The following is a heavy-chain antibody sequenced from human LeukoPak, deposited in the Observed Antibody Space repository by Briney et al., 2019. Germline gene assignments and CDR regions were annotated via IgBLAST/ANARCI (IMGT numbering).Heavy chain of an antibody. CDR2: LNHSGST. J-gene: IGHJ6*02. V-gene: IGHV4-34*01. CDR1: GGSFSGYY. Sequence: PSETLSLTCAVYGGSFSGYYWSWIRPPPGEGREWMGELNHSGSTNYNPSLKSRVTISVDTSKNQFSLKLSSVTAADTAVYYCARGVRFLEWLFNYYYYYGMDVWGQGTTVTVSS. D-gene: IGHD3-3*01. CDR3: ARGVRFLEWLFNYYYYYGMDV.